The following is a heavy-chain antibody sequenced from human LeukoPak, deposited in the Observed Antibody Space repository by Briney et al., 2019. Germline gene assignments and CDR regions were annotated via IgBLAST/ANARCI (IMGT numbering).Heavy chain of an antibody. CDR1: GFTFSIYS. CDR3: AKEGPAAMYYFDN. J-gene: IGHJ4*02. Sequence: GGSLRLSCTASGFTFSIYSMHWVRQAPDKGLEWVAVTSYDGSNKYYADSVKGRFTISRDNSKNTLYLQMNSLRAEDTAVYYCAKEGPAAMYYFDNWGQGTLVTVSS. CDR2: TSYDGSNK. D-gene: IGHD2-2*01. V-gene: IGHV3-30*04.